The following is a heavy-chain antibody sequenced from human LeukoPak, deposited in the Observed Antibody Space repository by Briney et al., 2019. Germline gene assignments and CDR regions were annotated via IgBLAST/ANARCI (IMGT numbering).Heavy chain of an antibody. D-gene: IGHD3-22*01. J-gene: IGHJ4*02. CDR3: ARDSSDDYDSSALPRH. V-gene: IGHV3-48*03. CDR2: ISSSGSTI. Sequence: PGGSLGLSCAASGFTFSSYEMNWVRQAPGKGLEWVSYISSSGSTIYYADSVKGRFTISRDNAKNSLYLQMNSLRAEDTAVYYCARDSSDDYDSSALPRHWGQGTLVTVSS. CDR1: GFTFSSYE.